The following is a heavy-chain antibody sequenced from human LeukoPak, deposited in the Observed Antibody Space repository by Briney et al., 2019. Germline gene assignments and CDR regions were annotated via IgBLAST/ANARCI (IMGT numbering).Heavy chain of an antibody. CDR3: ARDHSGSGYYHFDY. J-gene: IGHJ4*02. Sequence: TSETLSLTCTVSGGSISNYYWSWIRQPPGKGLEWTGYIYYSGTTNYNPSLKSRVTISVDTSKNQFSLKLSSVTAADTAVYYCARDHSGSGYYHFDYWGQGTLVTVSS. CDR2: IYYSGTT. V-gene: IGHV4-59*01. D-gene: IGHD3-10*01. CDR1: GGSISNYY.